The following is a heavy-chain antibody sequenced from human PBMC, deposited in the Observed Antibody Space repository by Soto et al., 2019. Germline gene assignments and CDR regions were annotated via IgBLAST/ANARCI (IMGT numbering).Heavy chain of an antibody. CDR2: IYYSGST. Sequence: QVQLQESGPGLVKPSQTLSLTCTVSGGSISSGGYYWSWIRQHPGKGLEWIGYIYYSGSTYYNPSLKSRVTISVATSKTQFSRKQSSVTAADTAVYYCARYDVDTAMVLDYWGQGTLVTVSS. CDR1: GGSISSGGYY. J-gene: IGHJ4*02. D-gene: IGHD5-18*01. CDR3: ARYDVDTAMVLDY. V-gene: IGHV4-31*03.